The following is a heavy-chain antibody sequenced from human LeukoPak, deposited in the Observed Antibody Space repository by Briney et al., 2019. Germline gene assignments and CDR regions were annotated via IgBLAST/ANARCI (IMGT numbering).Heavy chain of an antibody. CDR2: INPNSGGT. V-gene: IGHV1-2*02. CDR3: ARTFGGFIVLPYI. D-gene: IGHD3-16*02. CDR1: GYTFTGYC. J-gene: IGHJ4*02. Sequence: GASVKVSCKASGYTFTGYCMHWVRQAPGQGLEWMGWINPNSGGTNYAQKFQGRVTMTRDTSINTAYMELTRLRSDDTAIYYCARTFGGFIVLPYIWGQGTLVTVSS.